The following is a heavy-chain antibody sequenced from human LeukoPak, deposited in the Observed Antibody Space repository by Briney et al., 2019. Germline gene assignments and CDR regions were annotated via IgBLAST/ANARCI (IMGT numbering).Heavy chain of an antibody. CDR2: IRYDGSNQ. CDR1: GFTFNRYG. D-gene: IGHD5-18*01. Sequence: GGSLRLSCAASGFTFNRYGMHWVRQAPGKGLEWVAFIRYDGSNQYYADSVKGRFTISRDNSKNTLYLQMNSLRAEDTAVYYCARDHIAMAKMGTFDYWGQGTLVTVSS. CDR3: ARDHIAMAKMGTFDY. V-gene: IGHV3-30*02. J-gene: IGHJ4*02.